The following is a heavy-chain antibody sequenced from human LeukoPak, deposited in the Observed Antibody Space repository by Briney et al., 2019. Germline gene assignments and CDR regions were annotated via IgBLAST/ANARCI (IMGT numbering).Heavy chain of an antibody. V-gene: IGHV3-21*01. J-gene: IGHJ4*02. CDR2: ISSSSSYI. CDR3: ASGKGSSWFFDY. CDR1: GLTFGSYS. D-gene: IGHD6-13*01. Sequence: GGSLRLSCVASGLTFGSYSMNWVRQAPGKGLEWVSSISSSSSYIYYADSVKGRFTISRDNAKNSLYLQMNSLRAEDTAVYYCASGKGSSWFFDYWGQGTLVTVSS.